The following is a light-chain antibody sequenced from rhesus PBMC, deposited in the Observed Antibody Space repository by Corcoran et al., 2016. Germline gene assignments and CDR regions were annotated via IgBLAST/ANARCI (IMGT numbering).Light chain of an antibody. CDR3: KQYNSTPWT. J-gene: IGKJ1*01. Sequence: DIQMTQSPSSLSASVGDKVTITCQASQSISNWLAWYQQKPGKAPKPLFYKASILESGVPSGFSGSGSGTDFTLTISSLQPEDFATYYCKQYNSTPWTFVQRTKVEI. CDR1: QSISNW. V-gene: IGKV1-16*01. CDR2: KAS.